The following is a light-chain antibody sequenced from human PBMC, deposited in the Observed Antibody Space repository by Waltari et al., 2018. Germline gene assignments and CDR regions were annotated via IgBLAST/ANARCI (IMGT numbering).Light chain of an antibody. CDR3: MIWHSSAWV. CDR1: SGINVGTYR. CDR2: YKSDSDK. J-gene: IGLJ2*01. Sequence: QAVLTQPSSLSASPGASASPTCTLRSGINVGTYRISRYQQKPGSPPQYLLRYKSDSDKQQGSGVPSRFSGSKDASANAGILLISGLQSEDEADYYCMIWHSSAWVFGGGTKLTVL. V-gene: IGLV5-45*03.